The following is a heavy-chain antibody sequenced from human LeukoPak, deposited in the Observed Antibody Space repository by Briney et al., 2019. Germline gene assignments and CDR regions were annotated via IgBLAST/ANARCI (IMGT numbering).Heavy chain of an antibody. CDR1: GGSFSGYY. D-gene: IGHD7-27*01. CDR3: ARAPNWGTWFDP. V-gene: IGHV4-34*01. CDR2: INHSGST. J-gene: IGHJ5*02. Sequence: PSETLSLTCAVYGGSFSGYYWSWIRQPPGKGLEWIGEINHSGSTNYNPSLKSRVTISVDTSKNQFSLKLSSVTAADTAVYYCARAPNWGTWFDPWGQGTLVTVSS.